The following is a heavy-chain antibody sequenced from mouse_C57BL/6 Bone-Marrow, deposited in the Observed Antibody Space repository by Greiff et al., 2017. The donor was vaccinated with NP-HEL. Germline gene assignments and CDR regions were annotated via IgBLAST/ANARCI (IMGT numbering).Heavy chain of an antibody. CDR1: GYTFTSYW. CDR2: INPSSGYT. CDR3: ARTSIYYYSSSYEWNYDN. Sequence: VQLQQSGAELAKPGASVKLSCKASGYTFTSYWMHWVKQRPGQGLEWIGYINPSSGYTKYNQKFKDKATFTADKSSSTAYMQLSSLTYEDSAVYYCARTSIYYYSSSYEWNYDNWDQGTTLTVSS. D-gene: IGHD1-1*01. V-gene: IGHV1-7*01. J-gene: IGHJ2*01.